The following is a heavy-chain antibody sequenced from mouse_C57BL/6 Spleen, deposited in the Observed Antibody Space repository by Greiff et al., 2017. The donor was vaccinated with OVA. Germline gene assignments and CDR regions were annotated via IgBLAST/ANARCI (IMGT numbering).Heavy chain of an antibody. CDR3: VRLNPDWYFDV. V-gene: IGHV10-1*01. J-gene: IGHJ1*03. CDR1: GFSFNTYA. Sequence: VQLQQSGGGLVQPKGSLKLSCAASGFSFNTYAMNWVRQAPGKGLEWVARIRSKSNNYATYYADSVKDRFTISRDDSESMLYLQMNNLKTEDTAMYYCVRLNPDWYFDVWGTGTTVTVSS. CDR2: IRSKSNNYAT.